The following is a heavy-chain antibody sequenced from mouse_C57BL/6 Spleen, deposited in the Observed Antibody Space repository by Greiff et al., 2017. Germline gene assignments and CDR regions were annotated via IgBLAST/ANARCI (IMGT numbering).Heavy chain of an antibody. Sequence: VQLQQSGAELVRPGTSVKVSCKASGYAFTNYLIEWVKQRPGQGLEWIGVINPGSGGTNYNEKFKGKATLTADKSSSTAYMQLSSLTSEDSAVYFWARLRDYYGSSLFAYWGQGTLVTVSA. CDR3: ARLRDYYGSSLFAY. V-gene: IGHV1-54*01. J-gene: IGHJ3*01. D-gene: IGHD1-1*01. CDR1: GYAFTNYL. CDR2: INPGSGGT.